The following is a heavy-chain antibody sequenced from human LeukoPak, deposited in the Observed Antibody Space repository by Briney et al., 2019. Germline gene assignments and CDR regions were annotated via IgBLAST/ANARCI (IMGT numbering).Heavy chain of an antibody. Sequence: SETLSLTCAVSGGSISSSHHYWGWLRQPPGKGLEWIASIYSSGSTYYNPSLRTRVTISVDTSKNQFSLKLSSVTAADTAVYYCARGNSAWYPDYWGQGTPVTVSS. CDR3: ARGNSAWYPDY. D-gene: IGHD6-19*01. J-gene: IGHJ4*02. V-gene: IGHV4-39*01. CDR1: GGSISSSHHY. CDR2: IYSSGST.